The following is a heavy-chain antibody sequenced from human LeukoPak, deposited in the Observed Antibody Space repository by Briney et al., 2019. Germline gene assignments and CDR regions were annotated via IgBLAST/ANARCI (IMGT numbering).Heavy chain of an antibody. CDR3: ARVGRGYSFKVYYFDY. D-gene: IGHD5-18*01. Sequence: GGSLRLSCAASGFTVSSNYMSWVRQAPGKGLEWVSVIYSGGSTYYADSVKGRFTISRDNSKNTLFLQMNSLRAEDTAVYFCARVGRGYSFKVYYFDYWGQGTLVTVSS. J-gene: IGHJ4*02. CDR2: IYSGGST. V-gene: IGHV3-66*01. CDR1: GFTVSSNY.